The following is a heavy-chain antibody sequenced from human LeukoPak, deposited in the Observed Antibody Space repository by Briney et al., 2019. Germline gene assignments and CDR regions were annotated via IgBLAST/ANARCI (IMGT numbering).Heavy chain of an antibody. Sequence: GGSLRLSCPASGFTFSSYAMHWVRQAPGKGLEYVSAISSNGGSTYYADSVKGRFTISRDNSKNTLYLQMSSLRAEDTAVYYCVKAVGAKGDYYYYYGMDVWGQGTTVTVSS. CDR3: VKAVGAKGDYYYYYGMDV. CDR2: ISSNGGST. J-gene: IGHJ6*02. CDR1: GFTFSSYA. V-gene: IGHV3-64D*09. D-gene: IGHD1-26*01.